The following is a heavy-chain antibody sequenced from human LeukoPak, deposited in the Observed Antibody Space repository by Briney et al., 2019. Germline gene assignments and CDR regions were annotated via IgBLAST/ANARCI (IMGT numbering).Heavy chain of an antibody. J-gene: IGHJ4*02. CDR2: IYTSGST. CDR3: ARVPPYYDFWSGYGPFDY. D-gene: IGHD3-3*01. Sequence: SETLSLTCTVSGGSISSYYWSWIRQPAGKGLEWIGRIYTSGSTNYNPSLKSRVTMSVDTSKNQFSLKLNSVTAADTAVYYCARVPPYYDFWSGYGPFDYWGQGTLVTVSS. V-gene: IGHV4-4*07. CDR1: GGSISSYY.